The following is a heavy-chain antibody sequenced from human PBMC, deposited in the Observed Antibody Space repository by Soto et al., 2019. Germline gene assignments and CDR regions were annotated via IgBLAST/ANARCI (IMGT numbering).Heavy chain of an antibody. V-gene: IGHV3-23*01. CDR1: GFTFSSYA. Sequence: GGSLRLSCAASGFTFSSYAMSWVRQAPGKGLEWVSTISGSSGGTYYADSMKGRFTISRDNSKNTLYLQMYSLRVEDTAVYYCARESDHWGQGTLVTVSS. CDR2: ISGSSGGT. CDR3: ARESDH. J-gene: IGHJ4*02.